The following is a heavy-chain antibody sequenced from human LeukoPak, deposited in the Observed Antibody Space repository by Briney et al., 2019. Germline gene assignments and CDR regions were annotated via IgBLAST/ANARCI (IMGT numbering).Heavy chain of an antibody. CDR2: INPDDKST. CDR3: LTIVETPIDAFDI. J-gene: IGHJ3*02. CDR1: GFTFSKYC. V-gene: IGHV3-74*01. D-gene: IGHD4-23*01. Sequence: KSGGSLRLSCAASGFTFSKYCLHWVRQPPGRGLVWLARINPDDKSTSYADSVKGRFTISIDDAKETLFLQMNSLTAEDTAVYYCLTIVETPIDAFDIWGQGTMVTVSS.